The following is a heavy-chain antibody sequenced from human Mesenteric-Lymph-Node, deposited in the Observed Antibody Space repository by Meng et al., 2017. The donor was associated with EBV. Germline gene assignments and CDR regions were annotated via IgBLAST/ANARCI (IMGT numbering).Heavy chain of an antibody. Sequence: QIHLKESGPTLLKPTQTLTLTSTFSGVALSTSGVGVGLIRQPPGKALGWLALIYCDDDKRYSPSLKSRLTITKDTSKNQVVLTMTNMDPVDTATYYCAHSGVVAQFDPWGQGTLVTVSS. J-gene: IGHJ5*02. CDR1: GVALSTSGVG. D-gene: IGHD2-15*01. CDR2: IYCDDDK. CDR3: AHSGVVAQFDP. V-gene: IGHV2-5*02.